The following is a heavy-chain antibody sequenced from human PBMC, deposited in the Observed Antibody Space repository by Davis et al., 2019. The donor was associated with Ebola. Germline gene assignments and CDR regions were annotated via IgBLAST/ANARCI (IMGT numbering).Heavy chain of an antibody. CDR1: EFTFRSYW. D-gene: IGHD3-16*01. V-gene: IGHV3-74*01. J-gene: IGHJ4*02. CDR3: ARDVGGRGSY. Sequence: PGGSLRLSCVASEFTFRSYWFHWVRQAPGKGLEWVSRIDTDGSTTNYADSVKGRFTISRDNAKNTLFLQMNSLRADDTAVYYCARDVGGRGSYWGQGTLVTVSS. CDR2: IDTDGSTT.